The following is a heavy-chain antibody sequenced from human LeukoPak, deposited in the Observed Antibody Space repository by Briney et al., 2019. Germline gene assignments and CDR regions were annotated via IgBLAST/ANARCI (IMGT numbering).Heavy chain of an antibody. D-gene: IGHD3-22*01. CDR3: ARRGDYYDSSGYYYVSGPFDY. CDR2: IYYSGST. Sequence: SETLSLTCTVSGGSISSYYWSWIRQPPGKGLEWIGSIYYSGSTYYNPSLKSRVTISVDTSKNQFSLKLSSVTAADTAVYYCARRGDYYDSSGYYYVSGPFDYWGQGTLVTVSS. CDR1: GGSISSYY. V-gene: IGHV4-39*01. J-gene: IGHJ4*02.